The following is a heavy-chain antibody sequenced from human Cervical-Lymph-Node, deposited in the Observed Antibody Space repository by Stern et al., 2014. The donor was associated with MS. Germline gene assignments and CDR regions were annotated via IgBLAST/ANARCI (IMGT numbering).Heavy chain of an antibody. CDR3: AREQTAVAPHEDYYYGMDV. D-gene: IGHD6-19*01. Sequence: VQLVESGGGVVQPGRSLRLSCAASGFTFSSYGMHWVRQAPGKGLEWVAVIWDDGSNKYYADSVKGRFTIARDNSKNTLYLQMNSLRAEDTAVYYCAREQTAVAPHEDYYYGMDVWGQGTTVTVSS. J-gene: IGHJ6*02. V-gene: IGHV3-33*01. CDR1: GFTFSSYG. CDR2: IWDDGSNK.